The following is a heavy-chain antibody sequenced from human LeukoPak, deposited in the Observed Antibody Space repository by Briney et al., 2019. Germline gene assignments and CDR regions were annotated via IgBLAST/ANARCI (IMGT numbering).Heavy chain of an antibody. V-gene: IGHV4-30-2*01. CDR3: ARAPAQWLAYYFDY. CDR2: IYHSGST. D-gene: IGHD6-19*01. CDR1: GGSISSGGYY. Sequence: PSETLSLTCTVSGGSISSGGYYWSWIRQPPGKGLEWIGYIYHSGSTYYNPSLKSRVTISVDRSKNQFSLKLSSVTAADTAVYYCARAPAQWLAYYFDYWGQGTLVTVSS. J-gene: IGHJ4*02.